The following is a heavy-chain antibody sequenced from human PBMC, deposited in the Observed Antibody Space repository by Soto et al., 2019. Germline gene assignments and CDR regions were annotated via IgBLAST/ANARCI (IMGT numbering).Heavy chain of an antibody. CDR1: GFTFSSYA. J-gene: IGHJ4*02. Sequence: GGSLRLSCAASGFTFSSYAMHWVRQAPGKGLEWVAVISYDGSNKYYADSVKGRFTISRDNSKNTLYLQMNSLRAEDTAVYYCARAYDYYDSSGFLFDYWGQGTLVTVSS. CDR2: ISYDGSNK. CDR3: ARAYDYYDSSGFLFDY. D-gene: IGHD3-22*01. V-gene: IGHV3-30-3*01.